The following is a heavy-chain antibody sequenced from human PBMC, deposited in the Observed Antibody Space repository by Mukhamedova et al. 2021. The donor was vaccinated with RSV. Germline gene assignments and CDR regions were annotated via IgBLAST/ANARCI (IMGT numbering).Heavy chain of an antibody. V-gene: IGHV3-30*04. Sequence: TFSSYAMHWVRQAPGKGLEWVAVISYDGSNKYYADSVKGRFTISRDNSKNTLYLQMNSLRAEDTAVYYCARDADYWGQGTLVTVP. J-gene: IGHJ4*02. CDR1: TFSSYA. CDR3: ARDADY. CDR2: ISYDGSNK.